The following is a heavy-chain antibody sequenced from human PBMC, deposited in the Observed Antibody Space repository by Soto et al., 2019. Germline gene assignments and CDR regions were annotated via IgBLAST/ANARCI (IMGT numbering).Heavy chain of an antibody. J-gene: IGHJ1*01. CDR3: ARSRDVDYAPFGN. Sequence: QVQLQESGPGLVKPSQTLSLTCTVSSASISSGSFYWTWLRQHPEKGLEYIGYVYHSGSTYYNPSLKSRLTISIDTSKNQFSRKLTSVTAADTAVYYCARSRDVDYAPFGNWGQGTLVTVSS. D-gene: IGHD4-17*01. CDR2: VYHSGST. V-gene: IGHV4-31*03. CDR1: SASISSGSFY.